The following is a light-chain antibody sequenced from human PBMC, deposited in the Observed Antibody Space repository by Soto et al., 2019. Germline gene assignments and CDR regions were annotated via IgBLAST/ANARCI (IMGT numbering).Light chain of an antibody. CDR1: SSDVGGYNS. CDR2: EVS. CDR3: SSFTSSSTLV. J-gene: IGLJ3*02. V-gene: IGLV2-14*01. Sequence: QSALTQPASVSGSPGQSITISCTGTSSDVGGYNSVSWYQHHPGKAPQLMIYEVSNRPSGVSNRFSGSKSGNTASLTISGLQAEDEAEYYCSSFTSSSTLVFGGGTKVTVL.